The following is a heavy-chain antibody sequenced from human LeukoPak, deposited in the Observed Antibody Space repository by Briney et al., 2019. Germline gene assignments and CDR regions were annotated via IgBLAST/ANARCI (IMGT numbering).Heavy chain of an antibody. J-gene: IGHJ4*02. Sequence: PGGSLRLSCAASGFTFSSYAMSWVRQAPGKGLEWVSAISGSGGSTYYADSVKGRFTISRDNSKNTLYLQMNSLRAEDTAVYYCAKGRQDRWLQLRWKAYCFDYWGQGTLVTVSS. CDR2: ISGSGGST. V-gene: IGHV3-23*01. D-gene: IGHD5-24*01. CDR1: GFTFSSYA. CDR3: AKGRQDRWLQLRWKAYCFDY.